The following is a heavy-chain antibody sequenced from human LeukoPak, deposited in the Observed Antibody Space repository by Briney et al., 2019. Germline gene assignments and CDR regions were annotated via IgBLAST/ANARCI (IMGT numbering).Heavy chain of an antibody. CDR3: ALYVWGSYRAFDP. CDR1: GFTFSSYW. D-gene: IGHD3-16*02. Sequence: PGGSLRLSCAASGFTFSSYWMHWVRQAPGKGLVWVSRINSDGSSTSYADSVKGRFTISRDNAKNTLYLQMNSLRAEDTAAYYCALYVWGSYRAFDPWGQGTLVTVSS. CDR2: INSDGSST. V-gene: IGHV3-74*01. J-gene: IGHJ5*02.